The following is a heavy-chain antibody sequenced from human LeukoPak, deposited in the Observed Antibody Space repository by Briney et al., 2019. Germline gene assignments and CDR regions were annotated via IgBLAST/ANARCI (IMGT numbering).Heavy chain of an antibody. J-gene: IGHJ4*02. Sequence: GGSLRLSCGASGLTFSNYWMSWVRQAPEKGLEWVAHIRAYGSKTYYVDSVKGRFTISRDNAKNSLYLQMDSLRADDTAFYYCARRDIAVAALDYWGQGTLVTVSS. CDR2: IRAYGSKT. CDR3: ARRDIAVAALDY. CDR1: GLTFSNYW. D-gene: IGHD6-19*01. V-gene: IGHV3-7*01.